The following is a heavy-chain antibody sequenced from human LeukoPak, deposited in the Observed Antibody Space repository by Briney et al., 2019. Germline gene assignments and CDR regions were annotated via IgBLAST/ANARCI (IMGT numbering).Heavy chain of an antibody. CDR2: IYYSGST. CDR1: GGSISLYY. CDR3: ARDSRSSSWSDAFDI. Sequence: SETLSLTCTVSGGSISLYYWSWIRQPPGKGLEWIGYIYYSGSTNYNPSLKSRVTISVDTSKNQFSLKLSSVTAADTAVYYCARDSRSSSWSDAFDIWGQGTMVTVSS. D-gene: IGHD6-13*01. V-gene: IGHV4-59*01. J-gene: IGHJ3*02.